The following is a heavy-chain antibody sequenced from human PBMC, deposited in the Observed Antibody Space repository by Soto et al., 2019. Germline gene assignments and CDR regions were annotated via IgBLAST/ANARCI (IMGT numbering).Heavy chain of an antibody. J-gene: IGHJ3*02. CDR1: GYSFTSYW. CDR3: ARWGSGCYSYWFGAFDI. CDR2: IYPGDSDT. V-gene: IGHV5-51*01. Sequence: GETLKISCKGSGYSFTSYWIGWVRQMPGKGLEWMGIIYPGDSDTRYSPSFQGQVTISADKSISTAYLQWSSLKASDTAMYYCARWGSGCYSYWFGAFDIWGQGTMVTVSS. D-gene: IGHD1-26*01.